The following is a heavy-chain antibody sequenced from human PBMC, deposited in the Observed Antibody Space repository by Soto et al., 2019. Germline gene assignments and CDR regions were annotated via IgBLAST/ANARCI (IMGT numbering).Heavy chain of an antibody. Sequence: EVQLVESGGGLVQPGGSLRLSCAASGFTFSSYWMSWVRQAPGKGLECVANINQDGSGKYYVDSVKDRFTISRDNAKNSLAWRMNSLRAEDTGVFYCAVQGATFGYWGQGTLVSVSS. J-gene: IGHJ4*02. CDR1: GFTFSSYW. CDR3: AVQGATFGY. CDR2: INQDGSGK. V-gene: IGHV3-7*01.